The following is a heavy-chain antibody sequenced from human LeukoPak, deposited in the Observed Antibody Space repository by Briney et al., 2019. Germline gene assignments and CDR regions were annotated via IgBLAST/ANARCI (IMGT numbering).Heavy chain of an antibody. CDR3: ARGSWNHDAFDI. CDR1: GFTFSSYS. CDR2: ISSSSYI. V-gene: IGHV3-21*01. J-gene: IGHJ3*02. Sequence: PGGSLRLSCAASGFTFSSYSMDWVRQAPGKGLEWVSSISSSSYIYYADSVKGRFTISRDNAKNSLYLQMNSLRAEDTAVYYCARGSWNHDAFDIWGQGTMVTVSS. D-gene: IGHD1-1*01.